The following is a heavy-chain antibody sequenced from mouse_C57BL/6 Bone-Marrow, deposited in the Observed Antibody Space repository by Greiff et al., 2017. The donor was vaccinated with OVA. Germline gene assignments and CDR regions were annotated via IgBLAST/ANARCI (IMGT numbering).Heavy chain of an antibody. CDR1: GYTFTRYW. V-gene: IGHV1-7*01. CDR3: ARGWSFAY. J-gene: IGHJ3*01. CDR2: INPSSGYT. Sequence: QVQLQQSGAELAKPGASVKLSCKASGYTFTRYWMHWVNQRPGQGLEWIGYINPSSGYTKYNQKFKDKAPLTADKSSSTAYMQLSSLTYEDSAVYYWARGWSFAYWGQGTLVTVSA. D-gene: IGHD3-3*01.